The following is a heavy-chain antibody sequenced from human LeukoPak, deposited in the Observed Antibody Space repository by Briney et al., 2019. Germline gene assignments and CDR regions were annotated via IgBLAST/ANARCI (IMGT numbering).Heavy chain of an antibody. J-gene: IGHJ6*02. CDR2: IYTSGST. CDR3: ARDTDYPYYYGMDV. Sequence: TSETLSLTCTVSGGSISSYYWSWIRQPAGKGLEWIGRIYTSGSTNYNPSLKSRVTMSVDTSKNQFSLKLSSVTAADTAVYYCARDTDYPYYYGMDVWGQGTTVTVSS. V-gene: IGHV4-4*07. CDR1: GGSISSYY. D-gene: IGHD4-11*01.